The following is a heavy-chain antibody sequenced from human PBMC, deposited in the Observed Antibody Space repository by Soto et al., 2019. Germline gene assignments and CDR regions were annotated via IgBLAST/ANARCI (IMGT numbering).Heavy chain of an antibody. CDR3: ARSQGGSSSLDIYYYYYYGMDV. CDR1: GGTFSSYA. J-gene: IGHJ6*02. D-gene: IGHD2-15*01. CDR2: IIPIFGTA. V-gene: IGHV1-69*01. Sequence: QVQLVQSGAEVKKPGSSVKVSCKAPGGTFSSYAISWVRQAPGQGLEWMGGIIPIFGTAKYAQKFQGRVTITADESTSTGYMELSSLRSEDTPVYYCARSQGGSSSLDIYYYYYYGMDVWGQATTVTVSS.